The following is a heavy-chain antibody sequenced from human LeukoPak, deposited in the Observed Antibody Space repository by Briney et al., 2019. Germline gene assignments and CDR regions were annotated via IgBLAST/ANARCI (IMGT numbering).Heavy chain of an antibody. CDR3: ARAGDGYNWGFDY. CDR2: IYYSGNT. CDR1: GGSISSGGYY. J-gene: IGHJ4*02. Sequence: SETLSLTCTVSGGSISSGGYYWSWIRQHPGRGLEWIGYIYYSGNTYFNPSLKSRVTISVDTSKNQFSLKLSSVTAADTAVYYCARAGDGYNWGFDYWGQGTLVTVSS. D-gene: IGHD5-24*01. V-gene: IGHV4-31*03.